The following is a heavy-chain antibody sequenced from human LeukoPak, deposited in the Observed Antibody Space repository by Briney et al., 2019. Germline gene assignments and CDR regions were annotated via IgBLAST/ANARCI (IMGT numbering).Heavy chain of an antibody. Sequence: SETLSLTCAVYGGSFSGYYWSWIRQPPGKGLEWIGEINHSGSTNYNPSLKSRVTISVDTSKNQFSLKLSSVTAADTAVYYCARGRMGATGAYFDYWGQGTLVTVSS. CDR1: GGSFSGYY. V-gene: IGHV4-34*01. CDR3: ARGRMGATGAYFDY. CDR2: INHSGST. J-gene: IGHJ4*02. D-gene: IGHD1-26*01.